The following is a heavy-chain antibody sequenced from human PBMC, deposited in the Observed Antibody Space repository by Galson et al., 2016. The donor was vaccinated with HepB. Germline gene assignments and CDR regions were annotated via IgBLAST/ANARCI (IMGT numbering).Heavy chain of an antibody. CDR2: IHHSGNT. D-gene: IGHD1-7*01. V-gene: IGHV4-31*03. Sequence: TLSLTCTVSGGSISNAEYYWAWIRQHPGKGLEWIGHIHHSGNTYSNPSLRGRMTLSVDKSKNQFSLELSSVTAADTAVYYCGRETKRNAFDIWGQGTVVTVSS. CDR1: GGSISNAEYY. CDR3: GRETKRNAFDI. J-gene: IGHJ3*02.